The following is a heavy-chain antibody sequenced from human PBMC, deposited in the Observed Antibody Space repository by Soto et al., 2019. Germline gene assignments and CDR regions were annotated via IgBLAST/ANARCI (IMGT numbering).Heavy chain of an antibody. V-gene: IGHV3-23*01. Sequence: QSGGYLRLSCAASGFTFSSYAMSWVRQAPGKGLEWVSAISGSGGSTYYADSVKGRFTISRDNSKNTLYLQMNSLRAEDTAVYYCAKDAEDSRGYTVFDYWGQGPLVTVSS. CDR2: ISGSGGST. CDR1: GFTFSSYA. D-gene: IGHD3-22*01. CDR3: AKDAEDSRGYTVFDY. J-gene: IGHJ4*02.